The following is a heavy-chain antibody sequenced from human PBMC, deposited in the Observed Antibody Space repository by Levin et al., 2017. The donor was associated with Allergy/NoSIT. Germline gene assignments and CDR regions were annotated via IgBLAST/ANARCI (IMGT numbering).Heavy chain of an antibody. Sequence: PGGSLRLSCAASGFTFSSYAMHWVRQAPGKGLEWVAVISYDGSNKYYADSVKGRFTISRDNSKNTLYLQMNSLRAEDTDVYYCARDPTAMVPYWYFDLWGRGTLVTVSS. CDR3: ARDPTAMVPYWYFDL. J-gene: IGHJ2*01. D-gene: IGHD5-18*01. V-gene: IGHV3-30*04. CDR2: ISYDGSNK. CDR1: GFTFSSYA.